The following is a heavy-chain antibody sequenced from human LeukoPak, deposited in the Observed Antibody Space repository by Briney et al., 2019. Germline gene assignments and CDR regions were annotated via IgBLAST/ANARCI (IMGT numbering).Heavy chain of an antibody. CDR2: IYYSGST. D-gene: IGHD3-16*01. CDR3: ARGDAYYDYVWGSYTAFDI. J-gene: IGHJ3*02. CDR1: GGSISSYY. V-gene: IGHV4-59*01. Sequence: SETLSLTCTVSGGSISSYYWSWIRQPPGEGLEWIGYIYYSGSTNYNPSLKSRVTISVDTSKNQFSLKLSSVTAADTAVYYCARGDAYYDYVWGSYTAFDIWGQGTMVTVSS.